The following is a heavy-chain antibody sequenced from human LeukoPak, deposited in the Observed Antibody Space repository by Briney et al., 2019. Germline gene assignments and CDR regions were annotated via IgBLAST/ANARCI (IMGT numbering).Heavy chain of an antibody. CDR2: IYYSGST. CDR1: GGSISSYY. Sequence: SETLSLTCTVSGGSISSYYWSWIRQPPGKGLEWIGYIYYSGSTNYNPSLKSRVTMSVDTSKNQFSLKLSSVTAADTAVYYCARQGMVRGVIEYWGQGTLVTVSS. J-gene: IGHJ4*02. V-gene: IGHV4-59*08. CDR3: ARQGMVRGVIEY. D-gene: IGHD3-10*01.